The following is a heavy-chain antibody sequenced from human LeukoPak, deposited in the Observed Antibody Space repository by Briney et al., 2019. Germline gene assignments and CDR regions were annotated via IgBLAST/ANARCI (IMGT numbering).Heavy chain of an antibody. D-gene: IGHD5-12*01. CDR1: GFTFSSHG. V-gene: IGHV3-23*01. CDR3: ARDLGWLHYED. Sequence: GGTLRLSCAASGFTFSSHGMNWVRQPPGKGLEWVSGIGGTGGFITYYAESVKGRSTVSRDNSKNKLYLQMNSLRADDTAIYYCARDLGWLHYEDWGQGTLVTVSS. J-gene: IGHJ4*02. CDR2: IGGTGGFIT.